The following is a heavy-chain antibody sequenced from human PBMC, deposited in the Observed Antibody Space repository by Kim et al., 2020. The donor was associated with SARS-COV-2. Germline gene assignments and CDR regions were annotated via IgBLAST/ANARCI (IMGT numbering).Heavy chain of an antibody. V-gene: IGHV3-53*01. CDR1: GFTVSSNY. Sequence: GGSLRLSCAASGFTVSSNYMSWVRQAPGKGLEWVSVIYSGGSTYYADSVKGRFTISRDNSKNTLYLQMNSLRAEDTAVYYCARGMLAQQLVGGYYYGMDVWGQGTTVTVSS. D-gene: IGHD6-13*01. CDR2: IYSGGST. J-gene: IGHJ6*02. CDR3: ARGMLAQQLVGGYYYGMDV.